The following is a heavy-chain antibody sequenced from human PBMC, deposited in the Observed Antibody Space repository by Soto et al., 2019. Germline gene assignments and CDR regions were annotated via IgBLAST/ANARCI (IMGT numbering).Heavy chain of an antibody. CDR1: GFTFSNYG. CDR2: ISYDGSNK. CDR3: AGGWYFFDY. D-gene: IGHD6-19*01. J-gene: IGHJ4*02. Sequence: QVQLVESGGGVVQPGRSLRLSCAASGFTFSNYGMHWACQAPGKGLEWVAGISYDGSNKYYADSVKGRFTISRDNSKNTLYLQMNSLRTEDTAVYYCAGGWYFFDYCGQGTLVTVSP. V-gene: IGHV3-30*03.